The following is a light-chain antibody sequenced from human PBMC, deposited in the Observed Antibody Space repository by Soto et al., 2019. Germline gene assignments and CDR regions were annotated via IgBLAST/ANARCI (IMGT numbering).Light chain of an antibody. CDR2: DVT. Sequence: QSVLTQPRSVSGSPGQSVTISCTGTSSDVGGYNYVSWYQQHPGKAPKLILYDVTKRPSGVPDRFSGSKSGNTASLTISGLQAEDEADYYCCSYAGSYFFVFGTGTKVTVL. J-gene: IGLJ1*01. CDR3: CSYAGSYFFV. V-gene: IGLV2-11*01. CDR1: SSDVGGYNY.